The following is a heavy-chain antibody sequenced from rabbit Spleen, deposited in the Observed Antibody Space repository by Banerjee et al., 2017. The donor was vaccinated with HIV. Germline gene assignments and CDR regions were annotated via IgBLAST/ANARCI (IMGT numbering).Heavy chain of an antibody. V-gene: IGHV1S7*01. CDR2: IDPIFGTT. D-gene: IGHD7-1*01. J-gene: IGHJ4*01. CDR3: VREAGYAGYGDGNL. Sequence: QQLEESGGGLVQPGGSLKLSCKASGFDFSSYYMSWVRQAPGKGLEWIGYIDPIFGTTNYATWVNGRFTISSHNAQNTLYLQLNSLTAADTATYFCVREAGYAGYGDGNLWGQGTLVTVS. CDR1: GFDFSSYY.